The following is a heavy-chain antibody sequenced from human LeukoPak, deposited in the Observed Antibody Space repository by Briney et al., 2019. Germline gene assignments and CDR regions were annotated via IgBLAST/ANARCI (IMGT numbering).Heavy chain of an antibody. CDR2: ISSSGSTI. V-gene: IGHV3-48*03. Sequence: GGSLRLSCAASGFTFSSYEMNWVRQAPGKGLEWVSYISSSGSTIYYADSVKGRFTIYRDNAKNSLYLQMNSLRAEDTAVYYCARGPAASGYYDSRGRYGYFDYWGQGTLVTVSS. CDR3: ARGPAASGYYDSRGRYGYFDY. D-gene: IGHD3-22*01. CDR1: GFTFSSYE. J-gene: IGHJ4*02.